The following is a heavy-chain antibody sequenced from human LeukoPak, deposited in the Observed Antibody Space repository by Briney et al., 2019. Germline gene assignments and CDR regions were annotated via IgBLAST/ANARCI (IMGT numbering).Heavy chain of an antibody. CDR3: ARDPHCSTTNCPFDF. Sequence: SETLSLTCAVSGGSISSSDWWSWVRQPPGRGLEWIGYIWRSDHTNYNPSLKSRVTMSLDKSKNQFSLKLSSVTAADTAVYYCARDPHCSTTNCPFDFWGQGTLVIVSS. CDR2: IWRSDHT. V-gene: IGHV4-4*02. CDR1: GGSISSSDW. J-gene: IGHJ4*02. D-gene: IGHD2-2*01.